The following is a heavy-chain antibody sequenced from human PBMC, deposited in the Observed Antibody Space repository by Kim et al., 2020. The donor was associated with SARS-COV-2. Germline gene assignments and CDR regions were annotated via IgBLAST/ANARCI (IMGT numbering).Heavy chain of an antibody. D-gene: IGHD6-19*01. J-gene: IGHJ5*02. CDR2: ISTSSSNI. Sequence: GGSLRLSCAASGFTFSTYSMNWVRQAPGKGLEWVSSISTSSSNIYYADSVKGRFTISRDNAKNSLYLQMNSLRAEDTAVYYCARGGYGSGWYNWFDPWGQGTLLTVSS. CDR3: ARGGYGSGWYNWFDP. V-gene: IGHV3-21*01. CDR1: GFTFSTYS.